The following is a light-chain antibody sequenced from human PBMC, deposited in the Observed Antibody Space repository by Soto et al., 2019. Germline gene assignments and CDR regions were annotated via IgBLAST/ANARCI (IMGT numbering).Light chain of an antibody. J-gene: IGKJ5*01. CDR1: QSVSNNY. Sequence: LSLSAGAVSLTTGEGATLSCRASQSVSNNYLAWYQQKPGQAPRLLIYGASNRATGIPDRFSGSGSGTDFTLTISRLEPEDFAVYYCQQHTQWPIPFGQGRLPAI. V-gene: IGKV3-20*01. CDR2: GAS. CDR3: QQHTQWPIP.